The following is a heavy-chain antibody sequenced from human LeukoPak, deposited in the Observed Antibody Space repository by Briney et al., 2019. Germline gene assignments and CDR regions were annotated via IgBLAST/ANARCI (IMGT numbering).Heavy chain of an antibody. CDR3: AKMSDGSGYFALSN. D-gene: IGHD3-22*01. CDR1: GFTFSSYA. V-gene: IGHV3-23*01. Sequence: QTGGSLRLSCAASGFTFSSYAMSWVRQAPGKGLEWASTSSASGGTTYYADSVKGRFTISRDNSKNTLYLQMNSLRAEDTAVYYCAKMSDGSGYFALSNWGQGTLVTVSS. J-gene: IGHJ4*02. CDR2: SSASGGTT.